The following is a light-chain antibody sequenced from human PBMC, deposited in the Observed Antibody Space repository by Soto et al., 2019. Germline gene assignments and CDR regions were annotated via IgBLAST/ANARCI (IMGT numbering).Light chain of an antibody. J-gene: IGKJ2*01. CDR3: QQYNNWPPYT. V-gene: IGKV3-15*01. Sequence: EIVMTQSPATLSVSPGERATLSCRASQSVSSNLVWYQQKPGQAPRLLIYGASTRATGIPAGFSGSGSGTEFTLTISSLQSEDFAVYYCQQYNNWPPYTFGQGTKLEIK. CDR1: QSVSSN. CDR2: GAS.